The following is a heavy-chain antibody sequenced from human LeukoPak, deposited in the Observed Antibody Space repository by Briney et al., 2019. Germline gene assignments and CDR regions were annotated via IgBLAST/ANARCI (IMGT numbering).Heavy chain of an antibody. V-gene: IGHV3-43*02. CDR3: AKDIAEANTGRYNYYYYYYMDV. CDR2: ISGDGGST. J-gene: IGHJ6*03. Sequence: PGGSLRLSCAASGFTFDDYAMHWVRQAPGKGLEWVSLISGDGGSTYYADSVKGRFTISRDNSKNSLYLQMNSLRTEDTALYYCAKDIAEANTGRYNYYYYYYMDVWGKGTTVTVSS. CDR1: GFTFDDYA. D-gene: IGHD6-13*01.